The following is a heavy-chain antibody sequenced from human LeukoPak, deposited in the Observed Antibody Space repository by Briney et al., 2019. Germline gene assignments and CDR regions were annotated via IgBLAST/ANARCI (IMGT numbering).Heavy chain of an antibody. Sequence: SETLSLTCTVSGGSISKYWSWIRQPPGKGLEWIGYIYYSGSPYYNPSLRSRVTISVDTSKNQFSLKLSSVTAADTAVYYCARKGYCSGGSCDYYFDYWGQGTLVTVSS. V-gene: IGHV4-59*12. CDR1: GGSISKY. CDR2: IYYSGSP. CDR3: ARKGYCSGGSCDYYFDY. D-gene: IGHD2-15*01. J-gene: IGHJ4*02.